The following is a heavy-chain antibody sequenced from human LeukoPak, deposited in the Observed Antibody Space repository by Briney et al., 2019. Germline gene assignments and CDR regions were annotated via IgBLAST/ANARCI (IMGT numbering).Heavy chain of an antibody. J-gene: IGHJ4*02. Sequence: PGGSLRLSCTASGFTFSWYAMTWVRQAPGKGLEWVANINQDGSGEYYVDSVKGRFTISRDNAKNSLYLQMNSLRAEDTAVYYCARAGPYQLPPRPVDYWGQGTLVTVSS. CDR3: ARAGPYQLPPRPVDY. D-gene: IGHD2-2*01. CDR1: GFTFSWYA. CDR2: INQDGSGE. V-gene: IGHV3-7*01.